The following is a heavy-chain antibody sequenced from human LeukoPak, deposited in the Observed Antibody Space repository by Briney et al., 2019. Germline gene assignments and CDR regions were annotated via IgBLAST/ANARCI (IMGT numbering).Heavy chain of an antibody. CDR3: AREARDYGDYFADY. CDR2: IYYSGST. V-gene: IGHV4-30-4*01. D-gene: IGHD4-17*01. J-gene: IGHJ4*02. Sequence: SQTLSLTCTVSGGSISSGDYYWSWIRQPPGKGLEWIGYIYYSGSTYYNPSLKSRVTISVDTSKNQFSLKLSSVTAADTAVYYCAREARDYGDYFADYWGQGTLVTVSS. CDR1: GGSISSGDYY.